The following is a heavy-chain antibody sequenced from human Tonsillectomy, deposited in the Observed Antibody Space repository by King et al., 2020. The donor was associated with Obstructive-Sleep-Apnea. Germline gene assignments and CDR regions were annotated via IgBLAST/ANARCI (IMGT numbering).Heavy chain of an antibody. Sequence: QLVQSGGEVKKPGASVKVSCKTSGYTFTNYGIAWVRQAPGQGLEWTGWISAQNGNTHYAQKLQGRVSMTRDTSTNTAYMELRSLTSDDTAVYYCARNFVGGDYFDFWGQGTLVTVSS. V-gene: IGHV1-18*04. CDR3: ARNFVGGDYFDF. J-gene: IGHJ4*02. CDR1: GYTFTNYG. D-gene: IGHD3-16*01. CDR2: ISAQNGNT.